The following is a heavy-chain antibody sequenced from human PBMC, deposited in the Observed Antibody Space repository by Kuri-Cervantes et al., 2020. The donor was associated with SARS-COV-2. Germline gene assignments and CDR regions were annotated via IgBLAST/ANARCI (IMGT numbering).Heavy chain of an antibody. V-gene: IGHV3-11*06. CDR3: ARIVGGGSWFDP. CDR2: ISSSSSYT. D-gene: IGHD1-26*01. Sequence: LSLTCAASGFTFSDYYMSWIRQAPGKGLEWVSYISSSSSYTNYADSVKGRFTISRDNAKNSLYLQMNSLRAEDTAVYYCARIVGGGSWFDPWGQGTLVTCYS. J-gene: IGHJ5*02. CDR1: GFTFSDYY.